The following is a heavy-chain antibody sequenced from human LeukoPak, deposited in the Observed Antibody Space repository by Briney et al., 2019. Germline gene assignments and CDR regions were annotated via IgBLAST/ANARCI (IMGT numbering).Heavy chain of an antibody. V-gene: IGHV3-23*01. D-gene: IGHD6-13*01. Sequence: CLRLSWAASGFTFSSYGMSWVRQAPGEGLEWVSAISGSGGSTYYADSVEGRFTISRDNSKNTLYLQMNSLRAEDTAVYYCAKDRGSSSWYYRIDAFDIWGQGTMVTVSS. CDR1: GFTFSSYG. CDR3: AKDRGSSSWYYRIDAFDI. CDR2: ISGSGGST. J-gene: IGHJ3*02.